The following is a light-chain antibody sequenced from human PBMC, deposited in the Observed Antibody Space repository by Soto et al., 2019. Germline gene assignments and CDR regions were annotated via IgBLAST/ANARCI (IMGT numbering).Light chain of an antibody. Sequence: DIQMTQSPSSLSASVGDRVTITCRASQSIATYLHWYQQKAGKAPKLLIYPASSLQSGVPSRFSGSGSGTDFTLPIRSPLPVVFAAYYSQQSYSTPPTVGQGTKV. J-gene: IGKJ1*01. CDR1: QSIATY. CDR3: QQSYSTPPT. CDR2: PAS. V-gene: IGKV1-39*01.